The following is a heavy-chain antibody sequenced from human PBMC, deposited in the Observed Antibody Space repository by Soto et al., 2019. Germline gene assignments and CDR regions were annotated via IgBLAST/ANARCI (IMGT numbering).Heavy chain of an antibody. CDR3: ARSRNSAVADSFDF. D-gene: IGHD1-26*01. Sequence: GGSLRLSCAASGFTFSSSAMSWVRQAPGKGLEWVAGISGSGATTYYADSVKGRFTISRDNSKDTVNLLMNSLRDDDSAMYYCARSRNSAVADSFDFWGQGTLVTVSS. CDR2: ISGSGATT. J-gene: IGHJ4*02. V-gene: IGHV3-23*01. CDR1: GFTFSSSA.